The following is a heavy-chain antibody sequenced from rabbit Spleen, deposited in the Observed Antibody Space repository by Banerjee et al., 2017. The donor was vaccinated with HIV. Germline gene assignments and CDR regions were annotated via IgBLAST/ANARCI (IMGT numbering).Heavy chain of an antibody. J-gene: IGHJ4*01. D-gene: IGHD4-1*01. CDR1: GFDFSGNT. CDR3: ARETSSGWGIVSFYFSL. Sequence: QEQLVESGGGLVQPEGSLTLTCKASGFDFSGNTMCWVRQAPGKGPEWIACINTDSGNTVYANWAKGRFTISKTSSTTVTLQMTSLTAADTATYFCARETSSGWGIVSFYFSLWGPGTLVTVS. CDR2: INTDSGNT. V-gene: IGHV1S45*01.